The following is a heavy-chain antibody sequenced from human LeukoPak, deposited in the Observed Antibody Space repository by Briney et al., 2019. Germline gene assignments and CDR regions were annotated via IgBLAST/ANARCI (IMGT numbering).Heavy chain of an antibody. D-gene: IGHD6-13*01. J-gene: IGHJ4*02. CDR1: GFTLSRYW. CDR2: INQDGSVQ. Sequence: GGSLRLSCAASGFTLSRYWMSWVRQAPGEGLEWVANINQDGSVQYYMDSVKGRFTISRDNAQRSLYLQMNSLRADDTGVSYCAGADSGSWDFGRGAQGTLVTVSS. V-gene: IGHV3-7*04. CDR3: AGADSGSWDFGR.